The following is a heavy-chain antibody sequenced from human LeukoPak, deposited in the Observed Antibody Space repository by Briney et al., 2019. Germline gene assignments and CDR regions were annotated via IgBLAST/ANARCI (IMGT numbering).Heavy chain of an antibody. D-gene: IGHD6-13*01. CDR2: INRDGGLT. J-gene: IGHJ3*01. CDR3: AREEHRLAEAGTSAFDL. CDR1: GFNFDDYT. V-gene: IGHV3-74*01. Sequence: PGGSLRLSCAASGFNFDDYTMHWVRQAPGKGLAWVSHINRDGGLTNYADSVKGRFTISRDNARNTVYLQMSSLRVEDTAIYFCAREEHRLAEAGTSAFDLGGQGTLVTVSP.